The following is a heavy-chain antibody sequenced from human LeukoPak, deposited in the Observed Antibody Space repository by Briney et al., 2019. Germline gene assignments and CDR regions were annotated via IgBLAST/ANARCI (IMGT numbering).Heavy chain of an antibody. D-gene: IGHD4-17*01. Sequence: ASVKVSCKASGYTFTSYYMHWVRQAPGQGLEWMGIINPSGGSTSYAQKFQGRVTMTRDMSTSTVYMELSSLRSEDTAVYYCAILMGYGDYSPSNYYYYYMDVWGKGTTVTVSS. V-gene: IGHV1-46*01. CDR3: AILMGYGDYSPSNYYYYYMDV. CDR2: INPSGGST. J-gene: IGHJ6*03. CDR1: GYTFTSYY.